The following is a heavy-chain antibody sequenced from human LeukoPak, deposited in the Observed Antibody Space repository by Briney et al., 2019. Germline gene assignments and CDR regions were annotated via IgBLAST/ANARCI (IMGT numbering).Heavy chain of an antibody. CDR3: ARGPRGTTVRALN. Sequence: ASVKVSCKASGYTFTSYYMRWVRQAPGQGLEWMGWIKPDGGGTNYAQTLQGRVIMTRDTSTRTAYMWLGRLRSDETAVYYRARGPRGTTVRALNWGQRGLVSASS. J-gene: IGHJ4*02. D-gene: IGHD3-10*01. CDR2: IKPDGGGT. V-gene: IGHV1-2*02. CDR1: GYTFTSYY.